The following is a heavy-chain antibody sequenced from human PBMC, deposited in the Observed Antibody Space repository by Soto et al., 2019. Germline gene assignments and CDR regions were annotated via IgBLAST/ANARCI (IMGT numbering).Heavy chain of an antibody. Sequence: QVQLQQWGAGLLKPSETLSLTCVVSGGTLSDYFWSWIRQPPGMALEWIGEINHLGSINYNPSLKSRLTMSVDTSKNQFSLTLNSGTAADTATYYCARGGISHWAYFYYMDVWDRGTTVTVSS. CDR1: GGTLSDYF. V-gene: IGHV4-34*01. D-gene: IGHD2-21*01. CDR2: INHLGSI. J-gene: IGHJ6*03. CDR3: ARGGISHWAYFYYMDV.